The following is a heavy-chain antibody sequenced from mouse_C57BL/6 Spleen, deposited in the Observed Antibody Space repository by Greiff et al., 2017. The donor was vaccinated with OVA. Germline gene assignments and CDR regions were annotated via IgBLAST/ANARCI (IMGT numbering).Heavy chain of an antibody. CDR1: GYTFTDYY. V-gene: IGHV1-19*01. D-gene: IGHD4-1*01. J-gene: IGHJ2*01. CDR3: ARTPSSNSPFDY. Sequence: EVQLQQSGPVLVKPGASVKMSCKASGYTFTDYYMNWVKQSHGKSLEWIGVINPYNGGTSYNQKFKGKATLTVDKSSSTAYMELNSLTSEDSAVYYCARTPSSNSPFDYWGQGTTLTVSS. CDR2: INPYNGGT.